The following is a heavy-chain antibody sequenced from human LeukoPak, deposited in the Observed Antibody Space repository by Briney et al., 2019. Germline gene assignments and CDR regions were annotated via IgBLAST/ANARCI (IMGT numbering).Heavy chain of an antibody. CDR3: ARHCCSGPAKRVFDI. Sequence: SETLSLTCTVSGGSIISSDYHWGWVRQPPGKGPEWIGTISYSGNTDYNPSLRSRVTISVDTSNNQFSLRLGSVTAADTAVYHCARHCCSGPAKRVFDIWGQGTMVTVSS. CDR1: GGSIISSDYH. CDR2: ISYSGNT. D-gene: IGHD2-15*01. V-gene: IGHV4-39*01. J-gene: IGHJ3*02.